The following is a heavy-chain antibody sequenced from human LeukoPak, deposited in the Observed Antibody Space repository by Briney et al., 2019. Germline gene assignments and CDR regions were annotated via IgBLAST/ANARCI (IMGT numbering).Heavy chain of an antibody. D-gene: IGHD6-13*01. V-gene: IGHV4-39*01. J-gene: IGHJ4*02. CDR3: ARPSRGYSSSWYPDYFDY. CDR1: GGSISSSSYY. Sequence: SETLSLTCTVSGGSISSSSYYWGWIRQPPGKGLEWIGSIYYSGSTYYNPSLKSRVTISVDTSKNQFSLKLSSVTAADTAVYYRARPSRGYSSSWYPDYFDYWGQGTLVTVSS. CDR2: IYYSGST.